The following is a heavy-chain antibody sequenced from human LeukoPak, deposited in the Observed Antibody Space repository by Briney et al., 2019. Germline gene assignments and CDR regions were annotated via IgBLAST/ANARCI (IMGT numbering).Heavy chain of an antibody. CDR2: INQDGSEK. CDR3: ARVVDAYNFLILDY. CDR1: EFTFSFYW. D-gene: IGHD5-24*01. V-gene: IGHV3-7*05. Sequence: PGGSLRLSCAASEFTFSFYWMTWVRQAPGKGLEWVANINQDGSEKYYVDSVKGRFTISRDNAKNSLYLQMNSLRAEDTAVYYCARVVDAYNFLILDYWGQGTLVTVSS. J-gene: IGHJ4*02.